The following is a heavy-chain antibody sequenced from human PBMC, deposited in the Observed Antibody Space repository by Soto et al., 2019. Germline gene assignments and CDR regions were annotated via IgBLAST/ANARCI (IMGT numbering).Heavy chain of an antibody. D-gene: IGHD3-10*01. CDR3: ASLNYYGSGSRNRHYYYYYYMDV. CDR2: IYSGGST. J-gene: IGHJ6*03. CDR1: GFTVSSNY. Sequence: EVQLVESGGGLVQPGGSLRLSCAASGFTVSSNYMSWVRQAPGKGLEWVSVIYSGGSTYYADSVKGRFTISRHNSKNTLYLQMNSLRAEDTAVYYCASLNYYGSGSRNRHYYYYYYMDVWGKGTTVTVSS. V-gene: IGHV3-53*04.